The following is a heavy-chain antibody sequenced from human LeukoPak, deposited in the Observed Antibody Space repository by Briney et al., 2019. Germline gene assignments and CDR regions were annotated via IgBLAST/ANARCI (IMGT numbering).Heavy chain of an antibody. Sequence: GGSLRLSCVSSGFTFSNYVLYWVRQAPGKGLERVAGMSHDGSNIYYADPVKGRFTVSRDNSKNTLYLQMNSLRVEDTAVYSCARESFGDYYFDYWGQGTLVTVSS. D-gene: IGHD4-17*01. CDR2: MSHDGSNI. CDR1: GFTFSNYV. CDR3: ARESFGDYYFDY. J-gene: IGHJ4*02. V-gene: IGHV3-30*14.